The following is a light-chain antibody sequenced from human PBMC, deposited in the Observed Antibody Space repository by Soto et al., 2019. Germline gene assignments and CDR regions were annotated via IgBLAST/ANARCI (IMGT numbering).Light chain of an antibody. Sequence: DIHMTQSPSTLPASVGDRVTITCRASQNIYNSLNWYQQKAGRAPAVLIYGASNLQGGVPLRFSGSGSGTDFTLTISGLQPEDSATYYCQESRSALWGTCGQGTKVDIK. CDR3: QESRSALWGT. CDR2: GAS. J-gene: IGKJ1*01. V-gene: IGKV1-39*01. CDR1: QNIYNS.